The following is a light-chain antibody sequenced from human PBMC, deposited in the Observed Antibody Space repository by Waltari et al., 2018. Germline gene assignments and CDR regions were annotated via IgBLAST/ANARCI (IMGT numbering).Light chain of an antibody. J-gene: IGLJ7*01. CDR2: ENP. Sequence: QSVLTQPPSVSAAPGQRVTISCSGGSSNIGNNYVSWYRQFPGTAPKLLTYENPDRPAGIPGRFSGHKSGTSATLDITGLQAGDEADYYCGTWDSSLSGAVFGGGTHLTVL. V-gene: IGLV1-51*01. CDR1: SSNIGNNY. CDR3: GTWDSSLSGAV.